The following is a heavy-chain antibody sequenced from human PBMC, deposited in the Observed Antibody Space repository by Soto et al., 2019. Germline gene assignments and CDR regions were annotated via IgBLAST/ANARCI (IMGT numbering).Heavy chain of an antibody. D-gene: IGHD2-21*02. V-gene: IGHV4-59*01. J-gene: IGHJ4*02. CDR2: IYYSGST. CDR3: ARGKDVVVTDYFDY. CDR1: GGSISSYY. Sequence: TSETLSLTCTVSGGSISSYYWSWIRQLPGKGLEWIGYIYYSGSTNYNPSLKSRVTISVDTSKNQFSLKLSSVTAADTAVYYCARGKDVVVTDYFDYWGQGTLVTVSS.